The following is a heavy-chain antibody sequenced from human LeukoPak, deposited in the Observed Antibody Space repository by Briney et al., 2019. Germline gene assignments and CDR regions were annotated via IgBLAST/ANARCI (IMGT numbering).Heavy chain of an antibody. CDR1: GGSISSYD. V-gene: IGHV4-4*07. CDR3: ARGIAAAGDDAFDI. J-gene: IGHJ3*02. CDR2: IYTSGST. D-gene: IGHD6-13*01. Sequence: SETLSLTCTVSGGSISSYDWSWIRQPAGKGLEWIGRIYTSGSTNYNPSLKSRVTMSVDSSKNQFSLKLSSVTAADTAVYYCARGIAAAGDDAFDIWGQGTMVTVSS.